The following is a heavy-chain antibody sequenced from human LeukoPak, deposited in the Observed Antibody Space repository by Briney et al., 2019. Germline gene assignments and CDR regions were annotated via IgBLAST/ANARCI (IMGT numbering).Heavy chain of an antibody. D-gene: IGHD2-15*01. V-gene: IGHV1-18*01. CDR2: IGAYNGNT. Sequence: ASAKVSCKAAGYTFSSYSISWVRQAPGQGLEWMGWIGAYNGNTIYAQKVKGRVTMTTDTSTSTAYVELRSLKSDDTAVYYCARASYCSDGSCYSDYWGQGTLVTVSS. CDR1: GYTFSSYS. J-gene: IGHJ4*02. CDR3: ARASYCSDGSCYSDY.